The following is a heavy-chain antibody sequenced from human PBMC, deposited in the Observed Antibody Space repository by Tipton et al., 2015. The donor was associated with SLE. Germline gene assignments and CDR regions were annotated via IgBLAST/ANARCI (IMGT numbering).Heavy chain of an antibody. D-gene: IGHD3-16*02. CDR2: IYTSGST. CDR1: GGSISSYY. Sequence: TLSLTCTVSGGSISSYYWSWIRQSPGKGLEWIGYIYTSGSTNYNPSLKSRVTISADTSKNQFSLKLNSVTAADTAVYYCARHDEGLRLGELSFIDYWGQGTLVTVSS. CDR3: ARHDEGLRLGELSFIDY. J-gene: IGHJ4*02. V-gene: IGHV4-4*08.